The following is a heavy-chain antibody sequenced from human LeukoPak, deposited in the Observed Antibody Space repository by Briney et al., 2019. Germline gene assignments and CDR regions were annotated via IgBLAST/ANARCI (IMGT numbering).Heavy chain of an antibody. D-gene: IGHD5-12*01. Sequence: GGSLRLSCTASGFTFGDYAMSWVRQAPGKGLEWVGFIRSKAYGGTTEYAASVKGRFTISRDDSKSIAYLQMNSLKTEDTAVCYCTRDLSGYSGYGFFDYWGQGTLVTVSS. CDR3: TRDLSGYSGYGFFDY. CDR2: IRSKAYGGTT. CDR1: GFTFGDYA. J-gene: IGHJ4*02. V-gene: IGHV3-49*04.